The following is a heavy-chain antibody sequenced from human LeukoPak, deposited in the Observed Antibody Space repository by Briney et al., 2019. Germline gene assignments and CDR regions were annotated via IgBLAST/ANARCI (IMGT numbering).Heavy chain of an antibody. CDR2: IKSKTDGGTT. V-gene: IGHV3-15*01. J-gene: IGHJ4*02. CDR1: GFTFSNAW. Sequence: KPGGSLGLSCAASGFTFSNAWMTWVRRSPGKGLEWVGRIKSKTDGGTTDFAAPVKGRFTISRDDSKNTLYLQMNSLKTDGTAVYYCATRAGSFSSNYWGQGTLVTVSS. D-gene: IGHD2-15*01. CDR3: ATRAGSFSSNY.